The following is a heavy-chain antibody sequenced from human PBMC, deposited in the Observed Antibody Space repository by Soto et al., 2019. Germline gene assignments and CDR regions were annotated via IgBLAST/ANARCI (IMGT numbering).Heavy chain of an antibody. Sequence: EVQLVESGGGLVQPGGSLRLSCVASGFSFSTDWASWIRQAPGKGLEWVDNVKRDGSESNYADSVKGRFTISRDNAKNSRQLQISSLRVEDTAVYYCARVGRAWRFHYWGRGTVVAVSS. CDR2: VKRDGSES. CDR1: GFSFSTDW. CDR3: ARVGRAWRFHY. J-gene: IGHJ4*02. D-gene: IGHD1-26*01. V-gene: IGHV3-7*01.